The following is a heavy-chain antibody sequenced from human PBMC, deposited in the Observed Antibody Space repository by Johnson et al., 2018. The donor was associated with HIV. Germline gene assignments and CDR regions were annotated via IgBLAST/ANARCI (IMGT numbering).Heavy chain of an antibody. V-gene: IGHV3-23*04. CDR1: GFTFSSYA. Sequence: VQLVESGGGLVQPGGSLRLSCAASGFTFSSYAMSWVRQAPGKGLEWVSTISGSGGSTYYADSVKGRLTISRDNPKNTLYLQMNSLRAEDTAVYYCAKDAYGSGGRCDGFGAFDIWGQGTMVTVSS. CDR2: ISGSGGST. D-gene: IGHD2-15*01. CDR3: AKDAYGSGGRCDGFGAFDI. J-gene: IGHJ3*02.